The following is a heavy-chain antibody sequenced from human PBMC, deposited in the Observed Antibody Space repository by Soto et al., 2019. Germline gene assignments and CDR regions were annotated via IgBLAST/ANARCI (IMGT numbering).Heavy chain of an antibody. CDR2: IYYSGST. CDR1: GGSISSYY. Sequence: SETLSLTCTVSGGSISSYYWSWIRQPPGKGLEWIGYIYYSGSTNYNPSLKSRVTISMDTSENHFAMRLTSVTAADSAVYYCARASSSSSAADYWGQGLQVTVSS. CDR3: ARASSSSSAADY. V-gene: IGHV4-59*12. J-gene: IGHJ4*02. D-gene: IGHD6-6*01.